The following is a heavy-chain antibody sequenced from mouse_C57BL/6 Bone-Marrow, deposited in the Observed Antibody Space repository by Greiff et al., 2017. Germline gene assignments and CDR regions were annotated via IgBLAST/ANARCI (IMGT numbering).Heavy chain of an antibody. V-gene: IGHV1-9*01. CDR2: ILPGSGST. J-gene: IGHJ4*01. D-gene: IGHD2-3*01. Sequence: QVQLQQSGAELMKPGASVKLSCKATGYTFTGYWIEWVKQRPGHGLEWIGEILPGSGSTNYNEKFKGKATFTADTSSNTAYMQLSSLTTEDSAIYDWSRKDGYPQYYAMDYWGQGTSVTVSS. CDR1: GYTFTGYW. CDR3: SRKDGYPQYYAMDY.